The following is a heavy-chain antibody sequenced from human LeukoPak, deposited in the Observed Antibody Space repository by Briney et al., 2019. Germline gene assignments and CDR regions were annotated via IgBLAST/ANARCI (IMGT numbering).Heavy chain of an antibody. CDR2: IYYSGHT. V-gene: IGHV4-59*08. Sequence: SETLSLTCTVSGASISSYYWSWIRQSPGKGLEWIGYIYYSGHTNYSPSLQSRVTISVDTSKNQFSLKLTSVTAADTAVYYCATNLYGSGNYFAYWGQGTLVTVSS. CDR1: GASISSYY. D-gene: IGHD3-10*01. CDR3: ATNLYGSGNYFAY. J-gene: IGHJ4*02.